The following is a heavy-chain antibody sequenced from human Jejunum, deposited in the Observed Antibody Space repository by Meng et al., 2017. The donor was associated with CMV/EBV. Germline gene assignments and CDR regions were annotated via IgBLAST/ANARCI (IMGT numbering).Heavy chain of an antibody. CDR2: INPDGSVR. CDR1: GFTLGSYW. J-gene: IGHJ5*01. D-gene: IGHD3-10*01. Sequence: SGFTLGSYWMSWVRQAPGKGLEWVANINPDGSVRHYLDSVKGRFTISRDSGKNSLYLQMNSLRAEDTAVFYCARDQAGTPMGWFDSWGQGTLVTVS. CDR3: ARDQAGTPMGWFDS. V-gene: IGHV3-7*01.